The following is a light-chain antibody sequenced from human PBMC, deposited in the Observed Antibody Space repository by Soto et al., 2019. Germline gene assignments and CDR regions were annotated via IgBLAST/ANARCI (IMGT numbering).Light chain of an antibody. CDR1: QSVLYSSNNKNY. J-gene: IGKJ1*01. Sequence: SVLAQSPDSLAVSLGERATINCKSSQSVLYSSNNKNYLAWYQQKPGQPPKLLIYWASTRESGVPDRFSGSGSGTDFTLTISSLQAEDVAVYYCQQYYSTPQTFGQGTKVDIK. CDR3: QQYYSTPQT. V-gene: IGKV4-1*01. CDR2: WAS.